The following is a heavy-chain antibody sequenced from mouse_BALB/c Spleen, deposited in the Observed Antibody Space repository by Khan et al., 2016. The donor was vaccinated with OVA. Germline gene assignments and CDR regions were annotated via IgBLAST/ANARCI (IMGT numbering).Heavy chain of an antibody. Sequence: VQLKQSGAELVKPGASVKLSCTASGYNIKDNYMHWVKQRPEQGLEWIGRIDPANGNTEYDPKFQGKATITADTPSNTAYLQLSSRTSEDTGVYYCARWPRGYWGQGTTLTVSS. CDR3: ARWPRGY. J-gene: IGHJ2*01. V-gene: IGHV14-3*02. CDR1: GYNIKDNY. CDR2: IDPANGNT.